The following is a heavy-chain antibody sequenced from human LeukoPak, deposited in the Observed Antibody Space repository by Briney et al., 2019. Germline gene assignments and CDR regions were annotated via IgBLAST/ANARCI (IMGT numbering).Heavy chain of an antibody. D-gene: IGHD1-26*01. CDR2: ISSSSSYI. Sequence: GGSLRLSCAASGFTFSSYSMNWVRQAPGKGLEWVSSISSSSSYIYYADSVKGRFTISRDNAKNSLYLQMNSLRAEDTAVYYCARGAVVGATTNNLDYWGQGTLATVSS. CDR3: ARGAVVGATTNNLDY. V-gene: IGHV3-21*01. CDR1: GFTFSSYS. J-gene: IGHJ4*02.